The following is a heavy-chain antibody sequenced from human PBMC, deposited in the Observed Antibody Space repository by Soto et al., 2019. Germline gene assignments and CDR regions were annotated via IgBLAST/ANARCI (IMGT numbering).Heavy chain of an antibody. CDR2: IYYSGST. CDR1: GGSISSSSYY. V-gene: IGHV4-39*01. CDR3: ATLWFGEGNY. Sequence: QLQLQESGPGLVKPSETLSLTCTVSGGSISSSSYYWGWVRQPPGKGLEWIGSIYYSGSTYYNPSLKSRVTISVDTSKNQFSLKLSSVTAADTAVYYCATLWFGEGNYWGQGTLVTVSS. D-gene: IGHD3-10*01. J-gene: IGHJ4*02.